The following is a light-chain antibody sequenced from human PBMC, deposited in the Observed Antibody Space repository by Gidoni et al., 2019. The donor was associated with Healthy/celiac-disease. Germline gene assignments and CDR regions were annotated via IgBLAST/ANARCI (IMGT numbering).Light chain of an antibody. Sequence: SYELTQPPSVSVSPGQTARITCSGDALPKQYAYWYQQKPGQAPVLVIYKDSERPSGIPERFSSSSSGTTVTLTISGVQAEDEADYYCQSADSTGWVFGGGTKLTVL. J-gene: IGLJ3*02. CDR3: QSADSTGWV. V-gene: IGLV3-25*03. CDR2: KDS. CDR1: ALPKQY.